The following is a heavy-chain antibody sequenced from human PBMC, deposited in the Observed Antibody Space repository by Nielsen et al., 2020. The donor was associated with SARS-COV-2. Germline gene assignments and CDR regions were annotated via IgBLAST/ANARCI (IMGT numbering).Heavy chain of an antibody. CDR3: ARDPIVGATHYGMDV. CDR2: INPSGGST. J-gene: IGHJ6*02. V-gene: IGHV1-46*01. CDR1: GYTFTSYY. D-gene: IGHD1-26*01. Sequence: ASVKVSCKASGYTFTSYYMHWVRQAPGQGLEWMGIINPSGGSTSYAQKFQGRVTMTRDTSTSTVYMELSSLRSEDTAVYYCARDPIVGATHYGMDVWGQGTTVTVSS.